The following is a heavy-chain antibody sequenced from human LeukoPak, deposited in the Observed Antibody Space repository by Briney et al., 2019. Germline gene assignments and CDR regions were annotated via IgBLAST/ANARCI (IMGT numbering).Heavy chain of an antibody. CDR1: GSTFTNAW. CDR3: TTPEPRDDSSGYSVNDAFDI. J-gene: IGHJ3*02. V-gene: IGHV3-15*01. Sequence: GGSLRLSCAASGSTFTNAWMSWVRQVPGKGLEWVGRIQSKSDGGTIEYAAPVKGRFTISRDDSKNTLYLQMNSLKIEDTGVYYCTTPEPRDDSSGYSVNDAFDIWGQGTMVTVSS. CDR2: IQSKSDGGTI. D-gene: IGHD3-22*01.